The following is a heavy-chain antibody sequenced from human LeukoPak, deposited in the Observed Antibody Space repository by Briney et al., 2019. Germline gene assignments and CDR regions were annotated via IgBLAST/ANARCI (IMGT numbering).Heavy chain of an antibody. CDR1: GYSISSGYY. Sequence: SETLSLTCAVSGYSISSGYYWGWIRQPPGKGLEWIGSIYHSGSTYYNPSLKSRVTISVDTSKNQFSLKLSSVTAADTAVYYWARRRESSGTDFDYWGQGTLVTVSS. V-gene: IGHV4-38-2*01. CDR2: IYHSGST. J-gene: IGHJ4*02. CDR3: ARRRESSGTDFDY. D-gene: IGHD3-22*01.